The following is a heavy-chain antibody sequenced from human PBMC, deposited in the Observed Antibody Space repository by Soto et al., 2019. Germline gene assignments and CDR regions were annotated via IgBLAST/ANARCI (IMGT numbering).Heavy chain of an antibody. CDR2: IDHSGST. CDR1: GGSISSGGYS. Sequence: QLQLQESGSGLVKPSQTLSLTCAVSGGSISSGGYSWSWIRQPPGKGLEWIGYIDHSGSTYYNPSLKSRVTISVDRSKNQFSLKLSSVTAADTAVYYCARARVAAAGTLPFFDYWGQGTLVTVSS. V-gene: IGHV4-30-2*01. J-gene: IGHJ4*02. CDR3: ARARVAAAGTLPFFDY. D-gene: IGHD6-13*01.